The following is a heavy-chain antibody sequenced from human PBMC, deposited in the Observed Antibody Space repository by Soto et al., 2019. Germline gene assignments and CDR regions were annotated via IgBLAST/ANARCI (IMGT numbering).Heavy chain of an antibody. J-gene: IGHJ4*02. V-gene: IGHV4-4*02. CDR2: IYHSGST. CDR1: GGSISISNW. CDR3: AAGEASSRNLAPYYLDF. Sequence: PSEPLSLTCAVSGGSISISNWWSWVRQPPGKGLEWIGEIYHSGSTNYNPSLKSRVTISVDKSKNEFYLKLSSVTTADTAVYFCAAGEASSRNLAPYYLDFWGQGTLVTVSS. D-gene: IGHD6-13*01.